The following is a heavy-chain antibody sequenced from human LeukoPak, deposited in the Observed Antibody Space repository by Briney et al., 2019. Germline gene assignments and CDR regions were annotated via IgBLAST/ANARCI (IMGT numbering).Heavy chain of an antibody. J-gene: IGHJ5*02. Sequence: GASVKVSCKASGYTFTSYDINWVRQATAQGLEWMGWMNPNSGNTGYAQKFQGRVTMTRNTSISTAYMELSSLRSEDTAVYYCARGPLFWSGYYPGGWFDPWGQGTLVTVSS. V-gene: IGHV1-8*01. CDR1: GYTFTSYD. CDR2: MNPNSGNT. CDR3: ARGPLFWSGYYPGGWFDP. D-gene: IGHD3-3*01.